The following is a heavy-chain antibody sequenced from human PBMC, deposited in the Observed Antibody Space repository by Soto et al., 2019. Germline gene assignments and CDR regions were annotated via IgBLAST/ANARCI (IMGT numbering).Heavy chain of an antibody. Sequence: GSLRLSCAASGFPFSSYAMSWVRQAPGKGLEWVSTISGSDGRTYSTDSVKGRFTISRDNSRNTAYLQMNSLRVEDTAVYYCAKGVSQYTPLALFDYWGRGTLVTVSS. J-gene: IGHJ4*02. CDR2: ISGSDGRT. CDR1: GFPFSSYA. V-gene: IGHV3-23*01. CDR3: AKGVSQYTPLALFDY. D-gene: IGHD5-18*01.